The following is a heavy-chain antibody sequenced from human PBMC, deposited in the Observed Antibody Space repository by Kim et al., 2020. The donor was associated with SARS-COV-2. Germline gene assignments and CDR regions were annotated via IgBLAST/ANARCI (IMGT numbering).Heavy chain of an antibody. Sequence: GGSLRLSCAASGFSFGYFWMTWVRQAPGKGLEWVANINKNGSQKYFADSVKGRFTISRDNARDLMYLQMTSLRVEDTAVYHCVREGYSVRVVDNYWGQGTLVTVSS. V-gene: IGHV3-7*03. CDR3: VREGYSVRVVDNY. J-gene: IGHJ4*02. CDR1: GFSFGYFW. CDR2: INKNGSQK. D-gene: IGHD1-26*01.